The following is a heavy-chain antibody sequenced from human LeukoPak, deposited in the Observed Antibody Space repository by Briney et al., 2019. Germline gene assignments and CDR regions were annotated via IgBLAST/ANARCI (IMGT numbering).Heavy chain of an antibody. CDR3: ARVPYYYDSSGYANDAFDI. Sequence: PGGSLRLSCAASGFTFSNYNMNWVRQAPGKGLEWVSYISGSTRTIYYADSVKGRFTISRDNAKNSLYLQMNSLRAEDTAVYYCARVPYYYDSSGYANDAFDIWGQGTMVTVSS. D-gene: IGHD3-22*01. V-gene: IGHV3-48*04. J-gene: IGHJ3*02. CDR1: GFTFSNYN. CDR2: ISGSTRTI.